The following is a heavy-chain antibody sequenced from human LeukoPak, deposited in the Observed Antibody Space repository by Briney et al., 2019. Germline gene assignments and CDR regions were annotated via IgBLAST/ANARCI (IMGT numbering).Heavy chain of an antibody. CDR1: GGTFSSYA. CDR3: ARGTSTAVTTLAS. Sequence: GASVKVSCKASGGTFSSYAISWVRQAPGQGLEWMGRIIPILGIANYAQKFQGRVTIIPDKSTSTAYMELSSLRYEDTAVYYCARGTSTAVTTLASWGQGTLVTVSS. D-gene: IGHD4-11*01. V-gene: IGHV1-69*04. CDR2: IIPILGIA. J-gene: IGHJ4*02.